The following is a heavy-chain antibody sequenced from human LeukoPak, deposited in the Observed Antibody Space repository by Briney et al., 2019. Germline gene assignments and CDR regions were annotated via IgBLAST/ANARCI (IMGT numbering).Heavy chain of an antibody. J-gene: IGHJ3*02. CDR3: AGGDAFDI. CDR2: MNQDGSET. CDR1: GFTFSSYG. Sequence: GSLRLSCAASGFTFSSYGMSWVRQAPGKGLEWVANMNQDGSETYYVDSVKGRFTISRDNAKNSLYLEMNSLRGDDTAVYYCAGGDAFDIWGQGTMVTVSS. V-gene: IGHV3-7*01.